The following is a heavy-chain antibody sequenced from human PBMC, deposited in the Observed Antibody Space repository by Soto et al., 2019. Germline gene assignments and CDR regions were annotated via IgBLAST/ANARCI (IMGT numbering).Heavy chain of an antibody. D-gene: IGHD3-10*01. CDR1: GFTFSNAW. Sequence: EVQLVESGGGLVKPGGSLRVSCAASGFTFSNAWMFWVRQAPGKGLEWVGRVKSKTDGGTTDYTTPVKDRLTISSEDSKNTVYLEMSSLDIEDTGVYYCCTGVGMVRSGALGYWGQGVLVTVSS. CDR3: CTGVGMVRSGALGY. J-gene: IGHJ4*02. CDR2: VKSKTDGGTT. V-gene: IGHV3-15*07.